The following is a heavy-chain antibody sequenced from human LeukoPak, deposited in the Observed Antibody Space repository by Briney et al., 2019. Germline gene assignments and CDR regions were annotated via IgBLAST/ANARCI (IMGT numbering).Heavy chain of an antibody. CDR1: GFTFSSYA. CDR3: ARGASSGYYGSIDY. CDR2: ISGSGGST. D-gene: IGHD3-22*01. J-gene: IGHJ4*02. V-gene: IGHV3-23*01. Sequence: GGSLRLSCAASGFTFSSYAMSWVRQAPGKGLEWVSAISGSGGSTYYADSVKGRFTISRDNSKNTLHLQMNSLRAEDTAVYYCARGASSGYYGSIDYWGQGTLVTVSS.